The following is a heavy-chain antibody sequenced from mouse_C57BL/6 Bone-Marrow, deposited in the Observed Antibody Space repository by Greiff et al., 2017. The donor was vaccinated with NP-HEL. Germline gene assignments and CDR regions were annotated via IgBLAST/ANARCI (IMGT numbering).Heavy chain of an antibody. D-gene: IGHD2-4*01. V-gene: IGHV3-8*01. CDR1: GYSITSDY. CDR2: ISYSGST. Sequence: EVMLVESGPGLAKPSQTLSLTCSVTGYSITSDYWNWIRKFPGNKLEYMGYISYSGSTYYNPSLTSRISITRDTSKNQYYLQVNSVTTEDTATYYCARSYYDYVAWFAYWGKGTLVTVSA. CDR3: ARSYYDYVAWFAY. J-gene: IGHJ3*01.